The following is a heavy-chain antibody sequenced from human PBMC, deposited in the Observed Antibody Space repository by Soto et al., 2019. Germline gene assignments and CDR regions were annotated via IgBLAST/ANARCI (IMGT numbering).Heavy chain of an antibody. CDR1: GHTFTNYG. V-gene: IGHV1-18*04. J-gene: IGHJ6*02. D-gene: IGHD3-22*01. CDR2: ISGYNGNT. CDR3: ARDREYYYDSSGNYYYHYGMDV. Sequence: QVQLVESGAEVKKPGASVKVSCKASGHTFTNYGISWVRQAPGQGLEWMGWISGYNGNTKYAQKFQGRVTMTTDTPTNTAYMDLRSLRSDDTAVYYCARDREYYYDSSGNYYYHYGMDVWGQGTLVTVSS.